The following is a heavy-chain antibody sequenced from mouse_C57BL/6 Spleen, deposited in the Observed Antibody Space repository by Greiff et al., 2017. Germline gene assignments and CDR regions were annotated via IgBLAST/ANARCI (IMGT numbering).Heavy chain of an antibody. J-gene: IGHJ1*03. CDR2: IDPKSGGT. CDR3: ARSWADGGRWDFGF. CDR1: GYTFTSYG. Sequence: QVQLQQPGAELVRPGASVKLSCKASGYTFTSYGMRWVKQRPGRGLEWIGRIDPKSGGTKYNEKFKGKATLTVDKPSSTAYMQLSSLTSEDDAVYYCARSWADGGRWDFGFWGTGTTVTVS. V-gene: IGHV1-72*01.